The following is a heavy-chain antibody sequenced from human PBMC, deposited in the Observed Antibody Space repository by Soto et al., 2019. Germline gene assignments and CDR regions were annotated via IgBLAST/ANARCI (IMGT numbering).Heavy chain of an antibody. J-gene: IGHJ1*01. CDR3: TRARGYCSGAGCYSGF. CDR1: GGTFSHYA. D-gene: IGHD2-2*02. CDR2: IVPVSGTT. Sequence: QVQLVQSGAEVRKPGSSVKVSCKSSGGTFSHYAITWVRQAPGQGLEWMGGIVPVSGTTDYAEKFRGRVTITADKIKSTAYMELTSLQSDDTAVYYCTRARGYCSGAGCYSGFWGQGTLVTVSS. V-gene: IGHV1-69*06.